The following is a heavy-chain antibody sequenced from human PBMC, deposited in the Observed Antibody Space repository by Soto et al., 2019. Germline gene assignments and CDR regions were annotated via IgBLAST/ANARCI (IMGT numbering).Heavy chain of an antibody. CDR3: ARGAGATDYFDY. J-gene: IGHJ4*02. V-gene: IGHV3-33*05. D-gene: IGHD1-26*01. CDR2: ISYDGDKT. Sequence: QVELVESGGGVVQPGRSLRLSCAASGFSFGSYVMNWVRQAPGKGLECVAVISYDGDKTYYADSVKGRFTISRDNSRSTLYLQMNSPRAEDTAIYYCARGAGATDYFDYWGQGALVTVSS. CDR1: GFSFGSYV.